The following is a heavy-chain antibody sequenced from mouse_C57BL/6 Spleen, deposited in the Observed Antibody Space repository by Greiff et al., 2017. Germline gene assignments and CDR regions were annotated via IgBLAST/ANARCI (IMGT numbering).Heavy chain of an antibody. CDR1: GYAFTNYL. CDR2: INPGSGGT. V-gene: IGHV1-54*01. Sequence: VQGVESGAELVRPGTSVKVSCKASGYAFTNYLIEWVKQRPGQGLEWIGVINPGSGGTNYNEKFKGKATLTADKSSSTAYMQLSSLTSEDSAVYFCARGGLPYYFDYWGQGTTLTVSS. J-gene: IGHJ2*01. D-gene: IGHD2-2*01. CDR3: ARGGLPYYFDY.